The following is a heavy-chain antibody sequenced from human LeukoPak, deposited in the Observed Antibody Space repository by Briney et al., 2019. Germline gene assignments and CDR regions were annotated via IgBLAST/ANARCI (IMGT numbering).Heavy chain of an antibody. CDR2: IKSDGST. V-gene: IGHV3-74*01. J-gene: IGHJ1*01. D-gene: IGHD3-22*01. Sequence: GGSLRLSCATSGFTFSSFWMHWVRQAPGKGLVWVSRIKSDGSTNYADSVKGRFTISRDNAKNTVSLQMNSLRVEDTGVYYCARAPSEIGGYYPEYFRHWGQGTLVTVSS. CDR3: ARAPSEIGGYYPEYFRH. CDR1: GFTFSSFW.